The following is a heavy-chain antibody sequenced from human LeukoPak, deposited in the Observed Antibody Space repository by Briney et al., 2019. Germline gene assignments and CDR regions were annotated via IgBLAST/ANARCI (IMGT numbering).Heavy chain of an antibody. V-gene: IGHV3-11*03. CDR2: ISSGSSYT. CDR1: GFTFSDYY. J-gene: IGHJ4*02. CDR3: ARTIVATTYSYYFDY. D-gene: IGHD5-12*01. Sequence: GGSLRLSCAASGFTFSDYYMSWIRQAPGKGLEWVSYISSGSSYTNYADSVKGRFTISRDNAKNSLYLQMNSLRAEDTAVYYCARTIVATTYSYYFDYWGQGTLVTVSS.